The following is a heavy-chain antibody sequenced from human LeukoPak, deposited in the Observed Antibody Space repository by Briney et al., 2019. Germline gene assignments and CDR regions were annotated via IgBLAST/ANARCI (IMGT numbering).Heavy chain of an antibody. CDR1: GFTFSSYA. V-gene: IGHV3-23*01. CDR2: ISGSGGST. J-gene: IGHJ4*02. Sequence: GGSLRLSRVASGFTFSSYAMSWVRQAPGKGLEWVSGISGSGGSTYYADSVKGRFTISRDNSKNTLFLQMNSLRAEDTAVYYSAKETYSSGWYPYFDYWGQGTLVTVSS. CDR3: AKETYSSGWYPYFDY. D-gene: IGHD6-19*01.